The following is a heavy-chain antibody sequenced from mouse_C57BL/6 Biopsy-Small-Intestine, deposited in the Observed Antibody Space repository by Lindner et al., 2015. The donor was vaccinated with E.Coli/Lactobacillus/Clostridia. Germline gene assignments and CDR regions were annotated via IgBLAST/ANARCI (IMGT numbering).Heavy chain of an antibody. V-gene: IGHV1-42*01. CDR2: INPSTGVT. CDR1: GYSFTGYY. CDR3: GRSYYDYLDY. Sequence: VQLQESGPELVKPGASVKISCKASGYSFTGYYMNWVKQSPEKSLEWIGEINPSTGVTTYNQKFKAKATLTVDKSSSTAYMQLKSLTSEDSAVYFCGRSYYDYLDYWGQGTTLTVSS. D-gene: IGHD2-4*01. J-gene: IGHJ2*01.